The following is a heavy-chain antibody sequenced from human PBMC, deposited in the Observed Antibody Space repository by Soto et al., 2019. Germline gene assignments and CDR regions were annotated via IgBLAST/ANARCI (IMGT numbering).Heavy chain of an antibody. J-gene: IGHJ6*02. D-gene: IGHD6-13*01. CDR3: ARDLIAAAATRDYYGMDV. CDR1: GGTFSSYA. CDR2: IIPIFGTA. V-gene: IGHV1-69*13. Sequence: ASVKVSCKASGGTFSSYAISWVRQAPGQGLEWMGGIIPIFGTANYAQKFQGRVTITADESTSTAYMELSSLRSEDTAVYYCARDLIAAAATRDYYGMDVWGQGTTVTVSS.